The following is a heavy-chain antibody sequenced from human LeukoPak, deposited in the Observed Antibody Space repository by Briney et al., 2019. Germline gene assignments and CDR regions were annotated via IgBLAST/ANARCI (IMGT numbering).Heavy chain of an antibody. CDR1: GGSISSGSYY. D-gene: IGHD6-6*01. Sequence: SETLSLTCTVSGGSISSGSYYWSWIRQPAGKGLEWIGRIYTSGSTNYNPSLKSRVTISVDTSKNQFSLKLRSVTAADTAVYYCARGRSSSSYYYYMDVWVKGTTVTVSS. CDR2: IYTSGST. V-gene: IGHV4-61*02. CDR3: ARGRSSSSYYYYMDV. J-gene: IGHJ6*03.